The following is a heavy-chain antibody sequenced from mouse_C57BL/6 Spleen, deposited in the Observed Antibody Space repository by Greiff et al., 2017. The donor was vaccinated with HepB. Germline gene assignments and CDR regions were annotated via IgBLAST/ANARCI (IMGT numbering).Heavy chain of an antibody. V-gene: IGHV5-16*01. J-gene: IGHJ1*03. CDR1: GFTFSDYY. Sequence: EVMLVESAGGLVQPGSSMKLSCTASGFTFSDYYMAWVRQVPEKGLEWVANINYDGSSTYYLDSLKSRFIISRDNAKNILYLQMSSLKSEDTATYYCARGTITTVVEWYFDVWGTGTTVTVSS. CDR3: ARGTITTVVEWYFDV. D-gene: IGHD1-1*01. CDR2: INYDGSST.